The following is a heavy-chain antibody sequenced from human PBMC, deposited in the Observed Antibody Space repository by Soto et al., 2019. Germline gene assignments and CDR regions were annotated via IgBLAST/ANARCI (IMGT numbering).Heavy chain of an antibody. CDR3: ARTYPDTYYYGSGSSPSFDY. D-gene: IGHD3-10*01. CDR2: IYYSGST. CDR1: GVSISSGDYY. V-gene: IGHV4-30-4*01. J-gene: IGHJ4*02. Sequence: SETLSLTCTVSGVSISSGDYYWSWIRQPPGKGLEWIGYIYYSGSTYYNPSLKSRVTISVDTSKNQFSLKLSSVTAADTAVYYCARTYPDTYYYGSGSSPSFDYWGQGTLVTVSS.